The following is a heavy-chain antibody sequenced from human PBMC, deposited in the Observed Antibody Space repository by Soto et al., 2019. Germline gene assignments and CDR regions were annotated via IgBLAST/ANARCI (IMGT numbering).Heavy chain of an antibody. D-gene: IGHD3-16*01. Sequence: PGGSLRLSCAASGFTFSSYAMSCVRQAPGKGLEGVSASSGSGGITYYANSVNGRFTISIDNSRNTLYLQMNSLRAEDTAVYYCAKPPARGMLYYMEVWGKGTTVTVSS. V-gene: IGHV3-23*01. CDR1: GFTFSSYA. J-gene: IGHJ6*03. CDR2: SSGSGGIT. CDR3: AKPPARGMLYYMEV.